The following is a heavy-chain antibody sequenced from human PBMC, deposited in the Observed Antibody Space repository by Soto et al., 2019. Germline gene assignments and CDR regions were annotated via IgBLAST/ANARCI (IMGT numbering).Heavy chain of an antibody. D-gene: IGHD6-19*01. J-gene: IGHJ5*02. CDR1: GGSISRYY. Sequence: VQLQESGPGLVKPSEALSLSCTVSGGSISRYYCNWIRQPAGKGLEWIGRIYSSGSTYYNPSLKSRVSMSVDTSQNQFSLKLISATAADTAVYYCARDAVGGGQWRVLPRWFDPWGQGILVTVSS. V-gene: IGHV4-4*07. CDR2: IYSSGST. CDR3: ARDAVGGGQWRVLPRWFDP.